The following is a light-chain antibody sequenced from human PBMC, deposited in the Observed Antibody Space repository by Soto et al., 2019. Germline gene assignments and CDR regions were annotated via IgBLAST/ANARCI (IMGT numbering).Light chain of an antibody. J-gene: IGLJ2*01. V-gene: IGLV2-14*01. CDR2: DVS. Sequence: QSALTQPASVSGSPGQSITISCTGTSSDVGGYNYVSWYQQHPGKAPKLMIYDVSNRPSGVSNRFSGSKSANTASLTISGLQAEDEADYYCSSHTISSTLVFGGGTQLTVL. CDR1: SSDVGGYNY. CDR3: SSHTISSTLV.